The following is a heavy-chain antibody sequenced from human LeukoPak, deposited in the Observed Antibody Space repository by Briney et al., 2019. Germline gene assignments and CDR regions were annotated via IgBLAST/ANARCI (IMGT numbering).Heavy chain of an antibody. J-gene: IGHJ4*02. D-gene: IGHD3-10*01. CDR2: INHSGST. CDR1: GGSFSGYY. Sequence: PSETLSLTCAVYGGSFSGYYWSWIRQPPGKGLEWIGEINHSGSTNYNPSLKSRVTISVDTSKNQFSLKLSSVTAADTAVYYCASHVLLWFGESEDPLWGQGTLVTVSS. V-gene: IGHV4-34*01. CDR3: ASHVLLWFGESEDPL.